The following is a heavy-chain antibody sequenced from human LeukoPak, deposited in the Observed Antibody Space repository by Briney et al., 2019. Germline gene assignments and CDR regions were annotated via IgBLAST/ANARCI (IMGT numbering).Heavy chain of an antibody. D-gene: IGHD3-22*01. J-gene: IGHJ3*02. CDR3: ARDLYYYDSSGWRRGAFDI. V-gene: IGHV1-18*01. CDR2: ISAYNGNT. CDR1: GYTFTSYG. Sequence: ASVKVSCKASGYTFTSYGISWVRQAPGQGLEWMGWISAYNGNTNYAQKLQGRVTMTTDTSTSTAYMELRSLRSDDTAVYYCARDLYYYDSSGWRRGAFDIWGQGTMVTVSS.